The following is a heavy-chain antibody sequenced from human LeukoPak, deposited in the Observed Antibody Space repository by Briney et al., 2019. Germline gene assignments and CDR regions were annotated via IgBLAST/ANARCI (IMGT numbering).Heavy chain of an antibody. Sequence: PGGSLRLSCAASGFSVSSNYMSWVRQAPGKGLEWVSVLYSGGSTYYADSVKGRFTISRDDFKNTLYLLMNSLRGDDTAVYYCARGISTSGWLDYWGQGTLVTVSS. V-gene: IGHV3-53*01. CDR1: GFSVSSNY. D-gene: IGHD6-19*01. CDR2: LYSGGST. J-gene: IGHJ4*02. CDR3: ARGISTSGWLDY.